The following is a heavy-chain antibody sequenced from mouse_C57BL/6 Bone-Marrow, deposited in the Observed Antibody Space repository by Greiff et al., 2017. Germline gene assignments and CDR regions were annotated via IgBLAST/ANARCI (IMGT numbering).Heavy chain of an antibody. J-gene: IGHJ4*01. V-gene: IGHV1-69*01. CDR1: GYTFTSYW. Sequence: QVQLQQPGAELVMPGASVKLSCKASGYTFTSYWMHWVKQRPGQGLEWIGEIDPSDSYTNYNQKFKGKSTLTVDKSSSTAYMQLSSLTYDDSAVYYCARYYSNYFYYAMDYWGQGTSVTVSS. D-gene: IGHD2-5*01. CDR3: ARYYSNYFYYAMDY. CDR2: IDPSDSYT.